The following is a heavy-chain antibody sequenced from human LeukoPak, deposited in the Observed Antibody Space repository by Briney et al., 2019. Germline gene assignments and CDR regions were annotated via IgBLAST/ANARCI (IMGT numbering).Heavy chain of an antibody. CDR3: ARDLVGATDY. V-gene: IGHV3-30-3*01. J-gene: IGHJ4*02. D-gene: IGHD1-26*01. CDR2: ISYDGSNK. CDR1: GFTFSSYA. Sequence: QPGRSLRLSCAASGFTFSSYAMHWVRPAPGKGLEWVAVISYDGSNKYYADSVKSRFTISRDNSKNTLYLQMNSLRAEDTAVYYCARDLVGATDYWGQGTLVTVSS.